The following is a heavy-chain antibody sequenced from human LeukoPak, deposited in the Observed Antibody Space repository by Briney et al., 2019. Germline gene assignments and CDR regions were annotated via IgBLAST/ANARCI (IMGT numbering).Heavy chain of an antibody. J-gene: IGHJ4*02. Sequence: PSETLSLTCAVYGGSFSGYYWSWIRQPPGKGLEWIGEINHSGSTNYNPSLKSRVTISVDTSKNQFSLKLSSVTAADTAVYYCASRGGSCYSCFDYWGQGTLVTVPS. D-gene: IGHD2-15*01. V-gene: IGHV4-34*01. CDR1: GGSFSGYY. CDR2: INHSGST. CDR3: ASRGGSCYSCFDY.